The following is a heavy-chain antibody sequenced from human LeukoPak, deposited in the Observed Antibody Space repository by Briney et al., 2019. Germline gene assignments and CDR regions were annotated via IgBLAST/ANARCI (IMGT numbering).Heavy chain of an antibody. D-gene: IGHD6-19*01. Sequence: PGGSLRLSSAASGFTFSRYWMTWVRQAPGKGLEWVANIKQDGSEKYYVDSVRGRFTISRDNPKNSLYLQMNSLSAADTAVYYCARPAVAGGAFDIWGQGTMVTVSS. V-gene: IGHV3-7*02. J-gene: IGHJ3*02. CDR1: GFTFSRYW. CDR3: ARPAVAGGAFDI. CDR2: IKQDGSEK.